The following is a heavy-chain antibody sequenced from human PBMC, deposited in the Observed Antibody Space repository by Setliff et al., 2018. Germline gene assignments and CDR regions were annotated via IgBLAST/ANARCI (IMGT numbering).Heavy chain of an antibody. D-gene: IGHD2-15*01. Sequence: PGGSLRLSCAASGFTISYYAIHWVRQAPGKGLEWVAVSRYAENYQYYADSVKGRFTISRDNSENTLYLQMNSLRPDDTAVYHCARPDGGSSGLDYWGQGTLVTVSS. J-gene: IGHJ4*02. CDR2: SRYAENYQ. V-gene: IGHV3-30-3*01. CDR1: GFTISYYA. CDR3: ARPDGGSSGLDY.